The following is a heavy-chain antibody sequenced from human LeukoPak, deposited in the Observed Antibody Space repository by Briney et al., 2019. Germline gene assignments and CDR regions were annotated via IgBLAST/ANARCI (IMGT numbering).Heavy chain of an antibody. CDR2: IYTSGST. CDR1: GGSISSGSYY. D-gene: IGHD2-21*02. V-gene: IGHV4-61*02. Sequence: SQTLSLTCTVSGGSISSGSYYWCWIRQPAGTGLEWLGRIYTSGSTNYNPSLKSRVTISVDTSKNQFSLKLSSVTAADTAVYYCARERVWRYCGGDSCGWFDPWGQGTLVTVSS. CDR3: ARERVWRYCGGDSCGWFDP. J-gene: IGHJ5*02.